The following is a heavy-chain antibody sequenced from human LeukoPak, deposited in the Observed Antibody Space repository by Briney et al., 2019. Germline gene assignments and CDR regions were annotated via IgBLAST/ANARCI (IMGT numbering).Heavy chain of an antibody. CDR2: MKQDGSEK. J-gene: IGHJ4*02. CDR1: GFTFSSYW. Sequence: PGGSLRLSCAASGFTFSSYWMSWVRQAPGKGLEWVANMKQDGSEKYYVDSVKGRFTISRDNAKNSLYLQMNSLRAEDTAVYYCARNAPPPYYDFWSGYYKGGNFDYWGQGTLVTVSS. D-gene: IGHD3-3*01. V-gene: IGHV3-7*01. CDR3: ARNAPPPYYDFWSGYYKGGNFDY.